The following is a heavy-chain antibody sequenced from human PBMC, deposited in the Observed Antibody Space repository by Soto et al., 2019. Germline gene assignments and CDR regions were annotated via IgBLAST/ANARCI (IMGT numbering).Heavy chain of an antibody. Sequence: QVQLVQSGAEVKKPGSSVKVSCKASGGTFSSYTISWVRQAPGQGLEWMGRIIPILGIANYAQKFQGRVTITAERSTSTAYRELSSLRSEDSAVYYCARDPGYCSSTSCYGIFDYWGQGTRVTVSS. CDR1: GGTFSSYT. D-gene: IGHD2-2*01. V-gene: IGHV1-69*08. J-gene: IGHJ4*02. CDR2: IIPILGIA. CDR3: ARDPGYCSSTSCYGIFDY.